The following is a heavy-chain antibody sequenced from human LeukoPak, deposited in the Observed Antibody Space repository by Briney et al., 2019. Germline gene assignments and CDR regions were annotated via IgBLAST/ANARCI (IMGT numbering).Heavy chain of an antibody. CDR2: IYDSGST. Sequence: PSETLSLTCTVSGGSISSFHWSWIRQPPGKGLDWIGYIYDSGSTKYNPSLKSRVAISRDTSEHQFSLKLTSVTAADTAVYYCARVGYSYGIDAFDVWGQGAMVTVS. V-gene: IGHV4-59*01. CDR3: ARVGYSYGIDAFDV. J-gene: IGHJ3*01. D-gene: IGHD5-18*01. CDR1: GGSISSFH.